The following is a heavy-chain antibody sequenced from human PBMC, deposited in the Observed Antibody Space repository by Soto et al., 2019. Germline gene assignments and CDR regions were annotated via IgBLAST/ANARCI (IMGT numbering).Heavy chain of an antibody. D-gene: IGHD5-12*01. V-gene: IGHV1-8*01. CDR2: MNPNSGNT. J-gene: IGHJ4*02. CDR1: GYTFTSYD. CDR3: ARARGYSGYDERYLDY. Sequence: ASVKVSCKASGYTFTSYDINWVRQATGQGLEWMGWMNPNSGNTGYAQKFQGRVTMIRNTSISTAYMELSSLRSEDPSVYYCARARGYSGYDERYLDYWGQGTLVTVSS.